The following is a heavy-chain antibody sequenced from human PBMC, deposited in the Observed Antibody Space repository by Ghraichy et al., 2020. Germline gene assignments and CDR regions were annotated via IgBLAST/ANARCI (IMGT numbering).Heavy chain of an antibody. J-gene: IGHJ4*02. CDR2: ISSSGSTI. Sequence: GESLNISCAASGFTFSSYEMNWVRQAPGKGLEWVSYISSSGSTIYYADSVKGRFTISRDNAKNSLYLQMNSLRAEDTAVYYCARGAAGWELQDVDYWGQGTLVTVSS. V-gene: IGHV3-48*03. D-gene: IGHD1-26*01. CDR1: GFTFSSYE. CDR3: ARGAAGWELQDVDY.